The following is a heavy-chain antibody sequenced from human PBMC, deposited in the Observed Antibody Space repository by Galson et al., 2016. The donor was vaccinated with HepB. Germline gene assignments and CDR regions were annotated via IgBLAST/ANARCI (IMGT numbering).Heavy chain of an antibody. V-gene: IGHV3-23*01. CDR2: ISGSGVNA. CDR1: GFTFSTYA. D-gene: IGHD1-7*01. Sequence: SLRLSCAASGFTFSTYAMSWVRQAPGKGLEWVSAISGSGVNAHYDDSVKGRFTISRDNSKNTKYLQMNSLRAEDTAIYYCGKEATATTGAKTKRVWYFDLWGRGTLVTVSS. J-gene: IGHJ2*01. CDR3: GKEATATTGAKTKRVWYFDL.